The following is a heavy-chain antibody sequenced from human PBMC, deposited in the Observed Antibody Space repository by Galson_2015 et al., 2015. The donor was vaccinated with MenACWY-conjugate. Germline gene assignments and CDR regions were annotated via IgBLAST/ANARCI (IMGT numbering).Heavy chain of an antibody. CDR3: AKTRGASFYFDS. V-gene: IGHV3-74*01. CDR2: ITPGGSST. J-gene: IGHJ4*02. D-gene: IGHD1-26*01. CDR1: GFIFNTYW. Sequence: SLRLSGAASGFIFNTYWMHWVRHAPGKGLVWVSRITPGGSSTTYADSVKDRFTISRDNAKNTLYLQMNSLRPEDTAVFYCAKTRGASFYFDSWGQGTLVTVSS.